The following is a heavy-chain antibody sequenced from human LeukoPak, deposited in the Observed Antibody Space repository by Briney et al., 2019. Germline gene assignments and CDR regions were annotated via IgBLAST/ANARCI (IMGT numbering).Heavy chain of an antibody. V-gene: IGHV5-51*01. D-gene: IGHD3-10*01. Sequence: GESLKISCKGSGYSFTSYWIVWVRQMPGKGLEWMGIIYPGDSDTRYSPSFQGQVTISADKSISTAYLQWSSLKASDSAMYYCARRYYYGSGSLYGMDVSGQGTTVTVSS. J-gene: IGHJ6*02. CDR1: GYSFTSYW. CDR2: IYPGDSDT. CDR3: ARRYYYGSGSLYGMDV.